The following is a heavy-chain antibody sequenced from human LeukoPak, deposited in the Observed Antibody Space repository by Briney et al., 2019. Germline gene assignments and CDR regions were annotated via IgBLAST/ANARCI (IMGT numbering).Heavy chain of an antibody. CDR2: INPNSGGT. V-gene: IGHV1-2*02. D-gene: IGHD3-10*01. CDR3: ALLWFGELLRGRYWFDP. J-gene: IGHJ5*02. Sequence: ASVKVSCKASGYTFTGYYMHWVRQAPGQGLEWMGWINPNSGGTNYAQKLQGRVTMTRDTSISTAYKELSMLRSDDTAVYYCALLWFGELLRGRYWFDPWGQGTLVTISS. CDR1: GYTFTGYY.